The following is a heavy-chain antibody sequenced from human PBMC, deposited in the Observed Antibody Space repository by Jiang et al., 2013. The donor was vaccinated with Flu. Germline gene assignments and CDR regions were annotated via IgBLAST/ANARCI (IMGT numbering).Heavy chain of an antibody. J-gene: IGHJ6*02. CDR3: ARVNSGSYYYYGMDV. D-gene: IGHD1-26*01. Sequence: SCKASGYTFTSYYMHWVRQAPGQGLEWMGIINPSGGSTSYAQKFQGRVTMTRDTSTSTVYMELSSLRSEDTAVYYCARVNSGSYYYYGMDVWGQGTTVTVSS. V-gene: IGHV1-46*01. CDR2: INPSGGST. CDR1: GYTFTSYY.